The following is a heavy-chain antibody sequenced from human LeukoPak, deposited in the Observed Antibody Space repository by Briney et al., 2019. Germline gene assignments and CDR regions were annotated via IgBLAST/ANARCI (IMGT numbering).Heavy chain of an antibody. CDR1: GGSISSGGYW. V-gene: IGHV4-31*03. CDR3: ARASSSSGYAFDY. J-gene: IGHJ4*02. Sequence: SQTLSLTCTVSGGSISSGGYWWSWIRRHPGKGLEWIGYTYYSGITYYNPSLKSRISISVDTSKNQFSLKLSSVTAADTAVYYCARASSSSGYAFDYWGQGTLVTVSS. D-gene: IGHD3-22*01. CDR2: TYYSGIT.